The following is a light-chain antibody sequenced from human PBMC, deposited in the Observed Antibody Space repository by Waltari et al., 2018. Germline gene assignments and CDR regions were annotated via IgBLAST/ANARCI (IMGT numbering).Light chain of an antibody. CDR3: QSYDTTTHWV. CDR2: EDN. Sequence: NFMLTQPHSVSESPGQTVIISCTRSSGSIASNFVQWYQQRPGSAPTTVIFEDNERPSGVPDRFSGSIDSSSNSASLTISGLRTEDEADYYCQSYDTTTHWVFGGGTKLTVL. J-gene: IGLJ3*02. V-gene: IGLV6-57*03. CDR1: SGSIASNF.